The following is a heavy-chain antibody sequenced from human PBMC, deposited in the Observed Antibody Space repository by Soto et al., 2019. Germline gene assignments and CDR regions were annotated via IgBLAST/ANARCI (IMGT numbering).Heavy chain of an antibody. Sequence: QVQLQESGPGRVKPSQTLSVTCTVAGASLNNDDYYWSWIRQSPGKGLQWIGYIDRTGNTYSISSFTSRLSLSLETAKQQFSLSLTFVTAADTAVYYCARAINYYDYGAGNPSPGAYFLDHWGQGALVTVTS. V-gene: IGHV4-30-4*01. CDR2: IDRTGNT. CDR1: GASLNNDDYY. J-gene: IGHJ4*02. D-gene: IGHD4-17*01. CDR3: ARAINYYDYGAGNPSPGAYFLDH.